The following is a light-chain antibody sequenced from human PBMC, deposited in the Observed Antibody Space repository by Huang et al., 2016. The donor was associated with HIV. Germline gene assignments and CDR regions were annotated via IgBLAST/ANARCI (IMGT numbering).Light chain of an antibody. J-gene: IGKJ1*01. V-gene: IGKV3-15*01. CDR2: GAS. CDR1: QSVSPN. Sequence: EVVMTQSPASLSVSPGERATLSCRASQSVSPNLAWYQQKPGQAPRLLIFGASTRATGIPARFSGSGSGTEFTLTISSLQSEDFAIYYCQQYNKWLTWTFGQGTKVEIK. CDR3: QQYNKWLTWT.